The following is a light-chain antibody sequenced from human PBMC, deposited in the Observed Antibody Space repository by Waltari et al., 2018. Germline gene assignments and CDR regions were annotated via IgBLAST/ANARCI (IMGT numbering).Light chain of an antibody. Sequence: DFVMTQSPDYLAVSLGERATINCRASQSVFYSPTKKNYLAWYHQKPGQTPKLLIYWASTRQSVVPDRFSGSGSGTDFTLTITNLQAEDVAVYYCQQYYSSPPVTFGTGTKVEIK. CDR2: WAS. CDR3: QQYYSSPPVT. J-gene: IGKJ3*01. CDR1: QSVFYSPTKKNY. V-gene: IGKV4-1*01.